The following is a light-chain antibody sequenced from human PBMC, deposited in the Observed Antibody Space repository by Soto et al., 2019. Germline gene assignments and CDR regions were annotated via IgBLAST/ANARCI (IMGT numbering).Light chain of an antibody. J-gene: IGKJ5*01. CDR1: QSVSSTY. CDR2: GAS. V-gene: IGKV3-20*01. CDR3: QQYVSLPIT. Sequence: QSAGSLTFTKEERATLSCRASQSVSSTYLAWYQQKPGQAPRLLIYGASSRATGIPDRFSGSGSGTDFTLTISRVEPEDFAVYYCQQYVSLPITFGQGTLLEIK.